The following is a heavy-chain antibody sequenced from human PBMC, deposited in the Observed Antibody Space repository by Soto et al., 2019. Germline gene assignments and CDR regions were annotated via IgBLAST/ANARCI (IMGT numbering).Heavy chain of an antibody. D-gene: IGHD4-17*01. CDR1: GFTFSSYD. J-gene: IGHJ4*02. Sequence: GGSLRLSCAASGFTFSSYDMHWVRQAPGKGLEWVAVISYDGSNKYYADSVKGRFTISRDNSKNTLYLQMNSLRAEDTAVYYCAKDHYGENEEPFDYWGQGTLVTVSS. CDR3: AKDHYGENEEPFDY. CDR2: ISYDGSNK. V-gene: IGHV3-30*18.